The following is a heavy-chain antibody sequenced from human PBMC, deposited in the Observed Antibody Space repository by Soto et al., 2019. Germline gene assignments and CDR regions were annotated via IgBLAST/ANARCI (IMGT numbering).Heavy chain of an antibody. Sequence: GGSLRLSCAASGFTFSSYAMSWVRQAPGKGLEWVSAISGSGGSTYYADSVKGRFTISRDNSKNTLYLQMNSLRAEDTAVYYCSKSPGMYYYDSSGYYHYDYWGQGTLVTVSS. CDR1: GFTFSSYA. D-gene: IGHD3-22*01. V-gene: IGHV3-23*01. J-gene: IGHJ4*02. CDR2: ISGSGGST. CDR3: SKSPGMYYYDSSGYYHYDY.